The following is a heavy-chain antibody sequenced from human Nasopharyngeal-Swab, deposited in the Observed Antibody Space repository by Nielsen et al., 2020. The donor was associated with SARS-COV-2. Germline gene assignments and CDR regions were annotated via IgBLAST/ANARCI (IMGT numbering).Heavy chain of an antibody. J-gene: IGHJ6*03. CDR1: GGTFSSYA. CDR3: ARGGWLRRSYYYSYYYMDV. Sequence: SVNVSCKASGGTFSSYAISWVRQAPGQRLEWMGGIIPILDAAKYGQKFQGRVAITADKSTSTAYMELRSLRSDDTGVYYCARGGWLRRSYYYSYYYMDVWGKGTTVSVSS. CDR2: IIPILDAA. V-gene: IGHV1-69*10. D-gene: IGHD5-12*01.